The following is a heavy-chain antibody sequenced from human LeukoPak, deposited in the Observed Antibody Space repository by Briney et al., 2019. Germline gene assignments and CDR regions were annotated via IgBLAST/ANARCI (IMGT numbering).Heavy chain of an antibody. J-gene: IGHJ4*02. Sequence: GESLKISCRGSGYSFANYWIVWVRQMPGRGLEWMGIIYGGDSTTFYSPSFRGQVTVSADKSISTAYLQWSGLRASDSAIYYCARQSNFDYSDSAGYFDFWGQGTLVTVSS. CDR3: ARQSNFDYSDSAGYFDF. CDR1: GYSFANYW. D-gene: IGHD4-11*01. CDR2: IYGGDSTT. V-gene: IGHV5-51*01.